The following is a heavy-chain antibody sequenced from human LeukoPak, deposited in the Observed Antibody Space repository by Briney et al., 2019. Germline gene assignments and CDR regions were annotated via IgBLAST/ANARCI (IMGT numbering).Heavy chain of an antibody. Sequence: KPSETLSLTCSVSGGSISSGSYYWSWIRQPAGKGLEWIGRIYTSGSTNYNPSLKSRVTISVDTSKNQFSLKLSSVTAADTAVYYCARDLSSGWYTAFDIWGQGTMVTVSS. V-gene: IGHV4-61*02. CDR3: ARDLSSGWYTAFDI. D-gene: IGHD6-19*01. CDR1: GGSISSGSYY. CDR2: IYTSGST. J-gene: IGHJ3*02.